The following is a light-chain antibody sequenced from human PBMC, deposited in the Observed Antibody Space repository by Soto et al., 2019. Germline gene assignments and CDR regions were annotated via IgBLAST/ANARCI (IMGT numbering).Light chain of an antibody. J-gene: IGLJ1*01. CDR2: ENN. CDR3: GTWDSSLSLYV. V-gene: IGLV1-51*02. CDR1: SSNIGNNY. Sequence: QSVLTQPPSVSEAPGQKVTISCSGSSSNIGNNYVSWYQQLPGTAPKLLIYENNKRPSGIPDRFSGSKSGTSATLGITGLQTGDEADYYCGTWDSSLSLYVFGTGTKVTVL.